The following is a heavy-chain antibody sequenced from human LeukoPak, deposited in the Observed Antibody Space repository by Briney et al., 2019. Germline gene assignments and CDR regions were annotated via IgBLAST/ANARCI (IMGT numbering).Heavy chain of an antibody. D-gene: IGHD6-13*01. CDR2: IYPDDSYT. Sequence: GESLKISCKGSGYSFTNYWIGWVRPMPGKGLEWMGIIYPDDSYTTYSPSFQGQVTISADKSISTAYLQWSSLKASDTAMYYCARLGSSWAPIDYWGQGTLVTVSS. CDR1: GYSFTNYW. J-gene: IGHJ4*02. CDR3: ARLGSSWAPIDY. V-gene: IGHV5-51*01.